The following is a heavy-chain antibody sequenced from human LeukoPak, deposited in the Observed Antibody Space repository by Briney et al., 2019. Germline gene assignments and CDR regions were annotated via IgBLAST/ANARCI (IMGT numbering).Heavy chain of an antibody. CDR2: IYYSGST. Sequence: SETLSLTCTVSGDSTSNINYYRGWIRQPPGKGLEWIGSIYYSGSTYYNPSLKSRVTISVDTSKNQFSLKLSSVTAADTAVYYCARVEMATITLSYWGQGTLVTVSS. J-gene: IGHJ4*02. CDR3: ARVEMATITLSY. D-gene: IGHD5-24*01. CDR1: GDSTSNINYY. V-gene: IGHV4-39*07.